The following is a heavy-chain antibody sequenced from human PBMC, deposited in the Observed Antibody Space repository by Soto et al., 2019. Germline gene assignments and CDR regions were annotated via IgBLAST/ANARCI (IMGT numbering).Heavy chain of an antibody. CDR3: AKGVVGDYYDSSGFDY. J-gene: IGHJ4*02. Sequence: EVQLLESGGGLVQPGGSLRLSCAASGFTFSSYAMSWVRQAPGKGLEWVSAISGSGGSTYYADSVKGRFTISRDNAKNSLYLQMNSLRAEDTALYYCAKGVVGDYYDSSGFDYWGQGTLVTVSS. V-gene: IGHV3-23*01. D-gene: IGHD3-22*01. CDR2: ISGSGGST. CDR1: GFTFSSYA.